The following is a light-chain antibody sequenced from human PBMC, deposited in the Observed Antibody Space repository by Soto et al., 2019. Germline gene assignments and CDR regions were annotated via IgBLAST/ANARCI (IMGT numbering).Light chain of an antibody. V-gene: IGKV3-20*01. Sequence: EIVLTQSPGTLSLSPGERTTLSCGASQSVSSNFLDWYQQKPGQAPRLLIYGASSRATGIPDRFSGSGSGTDFTLTISRLEPEDFAVYYCQQYETSPRTFGQGTKVDIK. J-gene: IGKJ1*01. CDR1: QSVSSNF. CDR3: QQYETSPRT. CDR2: GAS.